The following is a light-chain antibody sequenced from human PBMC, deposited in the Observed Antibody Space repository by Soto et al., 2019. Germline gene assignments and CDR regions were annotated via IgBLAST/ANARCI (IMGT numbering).Light chain of an antibody. CDR3: VSYTTSASYV. V-gene: IGLV2-14*01. J-gene: IGLJ1*01. CDR2: DIN. Sequence: QSVLTQPASVSGSPGQSITISCTGTSSDVGNYIFVSWYRQHPGKAPKLMIYDINNRPSGVSNRFSGSKSGNTASLTISGLQAEDEAHYYCVSYTTSASYVFGTVTKVTVL. CDR1: SSDVGNYIF.